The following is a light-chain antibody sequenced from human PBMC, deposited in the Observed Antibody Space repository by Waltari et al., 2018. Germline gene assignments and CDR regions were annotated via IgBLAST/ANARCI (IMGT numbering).Light chain of an antibody. CDR2: SND. CDR3: AAWDDSLNAEV. J-gene: IGLJ3*02. V-gene: IGLV1-44*01. CDR1: SSNIGSNT. Sequence: QSVLTQPPSASGAPGQRVTISCSGSSSNIGSNTVNWYQQLPGTAPKLLSYSNDQRPSGVPDRFSGSKSGTSASLAISGLQSEDEADYYCAAWDDSLNAEVFGGGTKLTVL.